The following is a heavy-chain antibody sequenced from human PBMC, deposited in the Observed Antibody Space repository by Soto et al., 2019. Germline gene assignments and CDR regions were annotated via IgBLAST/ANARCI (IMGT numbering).Heavy chain of an antibody. Sequence: SETLSLTCPVSGVSISSYYWSWIRQPPGKGLEWIGYIYYSGSTNYNPSLKSRVTISVDTSKNQFSLRLSSVTAADTAVYYCARVMVAATQATNWFDPWGQGTLVTVS. CDR3: ARVMVAATQATNWFDP. CDR2: IYYSGST. V-gene: IGHV4-59*01. CDR1: GVSISSYY. J-gene: IGHJ5*02. D-gene: IGHD2-15*01.